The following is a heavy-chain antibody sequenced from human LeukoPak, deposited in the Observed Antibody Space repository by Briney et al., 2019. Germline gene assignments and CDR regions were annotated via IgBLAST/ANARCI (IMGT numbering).Heavy chain of an antibody. CDR2: MSYSGRT. Sequence: SETLSLTCTVSGGSVSSYYWSWIRQTPEKGLEWIGYMSYSGRTDYGPSLRSRVTMSVDTSKNQFSLKMSYVTAADTGVYYCARGYCRDDICQVYPYWGQGTLVTVSS. D-gene: IGHD2-21*02. CDR1: GGSVSSYY. J-gene: IGHJ4*02. V-gene: IGHV4-59*02. CDR3: ARGYCRDDICQVYPY.